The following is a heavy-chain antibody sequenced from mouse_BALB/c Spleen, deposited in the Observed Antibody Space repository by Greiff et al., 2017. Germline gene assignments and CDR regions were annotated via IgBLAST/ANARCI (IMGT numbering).Heavy chain of an antibody. J-gene: IGHJ4*01. V-gene: IGHV1-14*01. CDR3: ARDDYDGAMDY. CDR1: GYTFTSYV. CDR2: INPYNDGT. Sequence: VQLKESGPELVKPGASVKMSCKASGYTFTSYVMHWVKQKPGQGLEWIGYINPYNDGTKYNEKFKGKATLTSDKSSSTAYMELSSLTSEDSAVYYCARDDYDGAMDYWGQGTSVTVSS. D-gene: IGHD2-4*01.